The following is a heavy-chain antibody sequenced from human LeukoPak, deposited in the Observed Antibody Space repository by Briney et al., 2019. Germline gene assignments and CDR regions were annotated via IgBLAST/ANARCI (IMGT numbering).Heavy chain of an antibody. CDR3: ARVFRGSGSYVFGY. J-gene: IGHJ4*02. D-gene: IGHD3-10*01. V-gene: IGHV1-8*03. CDR1: GYTFTSYG. Sequence: ASVKVSCKASGYTFTSYGISWVRQAPGQGLEWMGWMNPNSGNTGYAQKFQGRVPITRNTSISTAYMELSSLRSEDTAVYYCARVFRGSGSYVFGYWGQGTLVTVSS. CDR2: MNPNSGNT.